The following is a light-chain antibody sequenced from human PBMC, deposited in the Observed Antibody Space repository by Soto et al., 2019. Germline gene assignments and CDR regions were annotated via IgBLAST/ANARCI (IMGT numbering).Light chain of an antibody. CDR3: QQYNSYSLT. V-gene: IGKV1-5*01. Sequence: DIQMTQSPSTLSASVGDRVSITCRASQSISSWLAWYQQKPGKAPKLLIFDASSLESGVPSRFSGSGSGTEFTLTISSLQPDDFATYYCQQYNSYSLTFGGGTKVEIK. J-gene: IGKJ4*01. CDR2: DAS. CDR1: QSISSW.